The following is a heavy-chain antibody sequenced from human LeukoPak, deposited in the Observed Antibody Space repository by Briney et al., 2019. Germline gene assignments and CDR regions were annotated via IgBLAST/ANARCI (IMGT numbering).Heavy chain of an antibody. D-gene: IGHD5-18*01. J-gene: IGHJ4*02. CDR1: GGSISNYY. CDR3: ARSVLGYSYGLHIDY. V-gene: IGHV4-59*01. Sequence: SETLSLTCTVSGGSISNYYWSWIRHSPGEGVEWIGYIHYRGSTNYNPSLKSRVTISVDTSKNQFSLKLSSLTAADTAVYYCARSVLGYSYGLHIDYWGQGTLVTVSS. CDR2: IHYRGST.